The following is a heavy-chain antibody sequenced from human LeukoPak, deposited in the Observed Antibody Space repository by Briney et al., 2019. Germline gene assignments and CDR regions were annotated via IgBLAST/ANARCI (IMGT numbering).Heavy chain of an antibody. J-gene: IGHJ4*02. CDR3: ARSGYNRFDY. Sequence: GGSLRLSCAASGFTFSSYAMSWVRQAPGKGLEWVSAFSGSGGGTYYADSVKGRFTISRDNSKNTLYLQMNSPRAEDTAVYYCARSGYNRFDYGGQGTLVTVSS. D-gene: IGHD5-24*01. V-gene: IGHV3-23*01. CDR2: FSGSGGGT. CDR1: GFTFSSYA.